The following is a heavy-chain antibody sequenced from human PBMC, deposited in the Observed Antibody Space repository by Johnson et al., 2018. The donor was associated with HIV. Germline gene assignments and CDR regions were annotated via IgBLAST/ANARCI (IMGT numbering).Heavy chain of an antibody. CDR3: ARDLVLVAYASLDAFDI. CDR2: ISSNGGST. Sequence: EVQLVESGGGLVQPGGSLRLSCAASGFTFSSYAMHWVRQAPGKGLEYVSAISSNGGSTYYANSVKGRFTISRDNSKNSLYLQMNSLRAEDTAVYYCARDLVLVAYASLDAFDIWGQGTMVTVSS. J-gene: IGHJ3*02. D-gene: IGHD2-8*02. CDR1: GFTFSSYA. V-gene: IGHV3-64*01.